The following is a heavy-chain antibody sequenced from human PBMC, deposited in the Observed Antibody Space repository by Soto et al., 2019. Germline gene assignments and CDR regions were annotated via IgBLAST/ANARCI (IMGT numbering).Heavy chain of an antibody. Sequence: QVQLVQSGAEVKKPGASVKVSCKASGYTFTSYGISWVRQAPGQGLEWMGWISAYNGNTNYAQKLQGRVTMTTDTATSTGYMERRSLRADDTAVYYCAIVLGYNWTDGIYYYGMDVWGQGTTVTVSS. D-gene: IGHD1-1*01. V-gene: IGHV1-18*01. CDR3: AIVLGYNWTDGIYYYGMDV. J-gene: IGHJ6*02. CDR1: GYTFTSYG. CDR2: ISAYNGNT.